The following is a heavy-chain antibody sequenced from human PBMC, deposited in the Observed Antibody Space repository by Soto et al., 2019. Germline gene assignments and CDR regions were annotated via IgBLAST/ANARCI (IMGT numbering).Heavy chain of an antibody. CDR3: ARDCSGGSCYRTDAFDI. J-gene: IGHJ3*02. Sequence: SETLSLTCIVSGGSISSYYWSWIRQPPGKGLEWIGYIYYSGSTNYNPSLKSRVTISVDTSKNQFSLKLSSVTAADTAVYYCARDCSGGSCYRTDAFDIWGQGTMVTVSS. CDR1: GGSISSYY. D-gene: IGHD2-15*01. V-gene: IGHV4-59*01. CDR2: IYYSGST.